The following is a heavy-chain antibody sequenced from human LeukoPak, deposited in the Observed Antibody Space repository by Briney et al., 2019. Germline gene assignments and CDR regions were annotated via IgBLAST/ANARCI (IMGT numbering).Heavy chain of an antibody. D-gene: IGHD4-17*01. V-gene: IGHV4-59*01. CDR3: ARVGSTVTTGAFDI. J-gene: IGHJ3*02. CDR1: GGSISSYY. CDR2: IYYSGST. Sequence: SETLSLTCTVSGGSISSYYWSWIRQPPGKGLEWIGYIYYSGSTNYNPSLKSRVTISVDTPKNQFSLKLSSVTAADTAVYYCARVGSTVTTGAFDIWGQGTMVTVSS.